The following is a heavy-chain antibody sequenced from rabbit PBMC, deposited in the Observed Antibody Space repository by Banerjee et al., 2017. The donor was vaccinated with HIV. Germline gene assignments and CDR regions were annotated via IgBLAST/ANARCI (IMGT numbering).Heavy chain of an antibody. CDR3: ARDFEGAFDP. J-gene: IGHJ2*01. CDR1: GFSFSSSYW. CDR2: IGAGSGGAT. Sequence: QEQLEESGGDLVKPEGSLTLTCTASGFSFSSSYWICWVRQAPGKGLELIACIGAGSGGATVYANWAKGRFTVSKTSSTTVTLQMTSLTAADTATYFCARDFEGAFDPWGQGTLVTVS. V-gene: IGHV1S45*01.